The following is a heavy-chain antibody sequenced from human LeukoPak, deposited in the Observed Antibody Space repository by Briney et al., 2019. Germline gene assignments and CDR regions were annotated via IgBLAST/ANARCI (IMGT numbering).Heavy chain of an antibody. CDR2: IYYSGSP. CDR1: GGSISSNSYY. V-gene: IGHV4-39*01. CDR3: ARWRTARTGFDY. D-gene: IGHD3/OR15-3a*01. Sequence: PSETLSLTCTVFGGSISSNSYYWGWIRQPPGKGLEWIGSIYYSGSPYYNLSLKSRVTISVDTSKNQFSLKVISVTAADTAVYYCARWRTARTGFDYWGQGTLVTVSS. J-gene: IGHJ4*02.